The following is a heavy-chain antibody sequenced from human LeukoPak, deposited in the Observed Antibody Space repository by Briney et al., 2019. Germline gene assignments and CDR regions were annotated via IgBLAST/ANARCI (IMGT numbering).Heavy chain of an antibody. J-gene: IGHJ4*02. D-gene: IGHD5-18*01. CDR3: ARSSIQLWLASPFDY. CDR1: GYSFTSYW. CDR2: IYPGDSDT. Sequence: GESLKISCKGSGYSFTSYWIGWVRQMPGKGLEWMGIIYPGDSDTRYSPSFQGQVTISADKSISTAYLQWSSLKASDTAMYYCARSSIQLWLASPFDYWGQGTLVTVSS. V-gene: IGHV5-51*01.